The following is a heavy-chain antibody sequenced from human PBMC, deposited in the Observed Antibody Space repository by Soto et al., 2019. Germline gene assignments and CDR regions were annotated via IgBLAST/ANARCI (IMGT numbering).Heavy chain of an antibody. CDR1: GYTFTSYA. J-gene: IGHJ5*02. D-gene: IGHD2-2*02. V-gene: IGHV1-3*01. CDR3: ARDLTPPYCSSTSCFTNWFDP. Sequence: QVQLVQSGAEVKKPGASVKVSCKASGYTFTSYAMHWVRQSPGQRLEWMGGINAGNGNTKYSQKFQGRVTITRDTSTSTAYMELSSLRSEETAVYYCARDLTPPYCSSTSCFTNWFDPWGQGTLVTVSS. CDR2: INAGNGNT.